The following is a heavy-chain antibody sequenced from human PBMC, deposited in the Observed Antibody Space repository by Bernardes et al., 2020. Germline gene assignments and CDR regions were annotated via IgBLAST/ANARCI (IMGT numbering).Heavy chain of an antibody. D-gene: IGHD3-3*01. CDR3: ARGYDFWSGPY. CDR1: GFTFSDHY. V-gene: IGHV3-72*01. CDR2: TRNKANSYTT. J-gene: IGHJ4*02. Sequence: GGSLRLSCAASGFTFSDHYMDWVRQAPGKGLEWVGRTRNKANSYTTEYAASVKGRFTISRDDSKNSLYLQMNSLKTEDTAVYYCARGYDFWSGPYWGQGTLVTVSS.